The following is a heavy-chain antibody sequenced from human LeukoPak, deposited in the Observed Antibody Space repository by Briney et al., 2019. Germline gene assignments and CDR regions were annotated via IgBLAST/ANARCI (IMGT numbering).Heavy chain of an antibody. D-gene: IGHD6-13*01. Sequence: ASETLSLTCTVSGGSISSYYWSWIRQPPGKGLEWIGYIYYSGTTNYNPSLKSRVTISVDTSKNQFSLKLSSVTAADTAVYYCARGVYIAAAQYAYWGQGTLVTVSS. CDR3: ARGVYIAAAQYAY. CDR1: GGSISSYY. V-gene: IGHV4-59*01. CDR2: IYYSGTT. J-gene: IGHJ4*02.